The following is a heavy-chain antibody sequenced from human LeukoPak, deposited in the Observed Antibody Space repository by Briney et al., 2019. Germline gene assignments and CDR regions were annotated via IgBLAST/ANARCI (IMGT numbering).Heavy chain of an antibody. CDR2: IYYSGTT. D-gene: IGHD6-13*01. CDR3: ARHGGYSSPYLH. J-gene: IGHJ1*01. CDR1: GGSISSYY. V-gene: IGHV4-59*08. Sequence: SETLSLTCTVSGGSISSYYWSWIRQPPGEGLECMGYIYYSGTTNYNPSLKSRVTISVDTSKNPFSLWLSSVTAADTAVYYCARHGGYSSPYLHWGQGTLVTVSS.